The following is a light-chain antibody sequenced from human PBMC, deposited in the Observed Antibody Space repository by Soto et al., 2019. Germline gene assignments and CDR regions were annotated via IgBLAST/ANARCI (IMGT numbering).Light chain of an antibody. Sequence: EIVLTQSPGTVSLSPGESATLSCRASQSVNSSYLAWYQQKPGQAPRLHIYGASDRAAGIPARFSGRGSGTDFTLTISRLESEDFAVYYCQHYGSSLTWTFGQGTKVEIK. J-gene: IGKJ1*01. CDR2: GAS. CDR3: QHYGSSLTWT. V-gene: IGKV3-20*01. CDR1: QSVNSSY.